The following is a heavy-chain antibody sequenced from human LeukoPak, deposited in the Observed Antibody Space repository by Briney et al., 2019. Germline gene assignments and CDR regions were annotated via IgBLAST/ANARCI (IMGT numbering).Heavy chain of an antibody. CDR2: ISPTGTFT. Sequence: GASVKVSCKAFGYTFTNNFMHWVRQVPGQGPEWMGLISPTGTFTAYAQNFQGRVTLTRDLSTSTAYMELRSLRSDDTAVYYCARERINYYYMDVWGKGTTVTVSS. CDR1: GYTFTNNF. J-gene: IGHJ6*03. CDR3: ARERINYYYMDV. V-gene: IGHV1-46*01.